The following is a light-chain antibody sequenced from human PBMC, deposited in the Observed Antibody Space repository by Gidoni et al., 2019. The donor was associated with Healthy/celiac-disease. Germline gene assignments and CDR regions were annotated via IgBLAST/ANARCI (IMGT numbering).Light chain of an antibody. CDR3: QAWDSSTVV. CDR2: QGR. V-gene: IGLV3-1*01. J-gene: IGLJ2*01. Sequence: SYELTQPPSVSVSPGQTASITCSGDKLGDKYACWYQQRPGQSPVLVIYQGRQRPSGIPERFSGSNSGNTATLTISGTQAIDEADYYCQAWDSSTVVFGGGTKLTVL. CDR1: KLGDKY.